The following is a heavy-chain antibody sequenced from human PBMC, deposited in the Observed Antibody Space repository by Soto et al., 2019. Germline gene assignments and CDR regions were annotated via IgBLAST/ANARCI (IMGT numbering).Heavy chain of an antibody. CDR3: ARVEERWDLTLHYDS. Sequence: GGSLSLSCAPSGFTFSSYAMHWVRQAPGKGLEWMAAISYDGPNQYYGDCVKGRFTISRDNSRNMLYLQMDSLRDEDTALYYCARVEERWDLTLHYDSWGQGTLVTVSS. J-gene: IGHJ4*02. D-gene: IGHD1-26*01. CDR1: GFTFSSYA. CDR2: ISYDGPNQ. V-gene: IGHV3-30*03.